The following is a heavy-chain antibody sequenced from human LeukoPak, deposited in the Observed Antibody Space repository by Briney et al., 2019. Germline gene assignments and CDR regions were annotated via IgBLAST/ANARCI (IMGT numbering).Heavy chain of an antibody. J-gene: IGHJ4*02. CDR1: GFTFSSTS. V-gene: IGHV3-21*01. CDR3: AREFFDREGGTTVLDY. Sequence: GGSLRLSCAASGFTFSSTSMNWVRQAPGKGLEWVSSISSGSSYIFYADSVKGRFTISRDNAKNSLYLQMNSLGAEDTAVYYCAREFFDREGGTTVLDYWGQGTLVTVSS. D-gene: IGHD1-26*01. CDR2: ISSGSSYI.